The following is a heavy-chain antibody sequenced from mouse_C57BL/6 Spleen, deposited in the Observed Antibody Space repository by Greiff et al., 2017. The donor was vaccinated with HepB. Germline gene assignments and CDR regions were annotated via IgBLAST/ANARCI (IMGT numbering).Heavy chain of an antibody. D-gene: IGHD2-4*01. CDR2: IYPGDGDT. V-gene: IGHV1-82*01. CDR3: ARSGYDYGYYAMDY. CDR1: GYAFSSSW. Sequence: QVQLQQSGPELVKPGASVKISCKASGYAFSSSWMNWVKQRPGKGLEWIGRIYPGDGDTNYNGKFKGKATLTADKSSSTAYMQLSSLTSEDSAVYFCARSGYDYGYYAMDYWGQGTSVTVSS. J-gene: IGHJ4*01.